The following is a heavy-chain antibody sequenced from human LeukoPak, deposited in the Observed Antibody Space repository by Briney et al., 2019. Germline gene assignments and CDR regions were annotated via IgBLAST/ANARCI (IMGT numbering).Heavy chain of an antibody. V-gene: IGHV3-30-3*01. CDR2: ISYDGSNK. CDR1: GFTFSSYA. CDR3: ARAIITMVREPPTY. Sequence: GGSLRLSCAASGFTFSSYAMHWVRQAPGKGLEWVAVISYDGSNKYYADSVKGRFTISRDNSKNTLYLQMNSLRAEDTAVYYCARAIITMVREPPTYWGQGTLVTVSS. J-gene: IGHJ4*02. D-gene: IGHD3-10*01.